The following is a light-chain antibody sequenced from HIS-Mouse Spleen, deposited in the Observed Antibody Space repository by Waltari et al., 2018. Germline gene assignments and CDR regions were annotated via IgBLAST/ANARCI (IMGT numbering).Light chain of an antibody. CDR2: RNN. CDR3: AAWDDSLSGHVV. Sequence: QSVLTQPPSASGTPGQRVTISCSGSSSNIGSNYVYWYQQLPGTAPKLLIYRNNQRPSGVPGRFAGSQSGPSASLAISGLRSEDEADYYCAAWDDSLSGHVVFGGGTKLTVL. V-gene: IGLV1-47*01. CDR1: SSNIGSNY. J-gene: IGLJ2*01.